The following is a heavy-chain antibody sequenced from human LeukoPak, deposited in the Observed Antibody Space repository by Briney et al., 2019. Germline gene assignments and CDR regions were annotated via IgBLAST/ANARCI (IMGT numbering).Heavy chain of an antibody. CDR1: GFTFTSYA. CDR2: ISGTGTYT. J-gene: IGHJ4*02. Sequence: GGSLRLSCAASGFTFTSYAMSWVRQAPGKGLEWVSTISGTGTYTFYADSVKGRFTISRDISTNTVYLQMNSLIVEDTAIYYCAKEGGLHIVVAIRPYYLDSWGQAGIVTIPS. CDR3: AKEGGLHIVVAIRPYYLDS. V-gene: IGHV3-23*01. D-gene: IGHD2-21*01.